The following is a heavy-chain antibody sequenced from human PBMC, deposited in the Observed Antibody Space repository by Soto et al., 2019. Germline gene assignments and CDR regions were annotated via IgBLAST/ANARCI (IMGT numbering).Heavy chain of an antibody. CDR3: ARLVGATFPARHDAFDI. V-gene: IGHV1-69*01. CDR2: IIPIFGTA. D-gene: IGHD1-26*01. CDR1: GGTFSSYA. Sequence: QVQLVQSGAEVKKPGSSVKVSCKASGGTFSSYAISWVRQAPGQGLEWMGGIIPIFGTANYAQKFQGRVTITADESTSTAYMERSSLRSEDTAVYYCARLVGATFPARHDAFDIWGQGTMVTVSS. J-gene: IGHJ3*02.